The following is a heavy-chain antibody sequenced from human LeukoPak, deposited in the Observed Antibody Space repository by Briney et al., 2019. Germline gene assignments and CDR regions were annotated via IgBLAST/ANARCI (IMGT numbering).Heavy chain of an antibody. D-gene: IGHD3-3*01. Sequence: ASVKVSCKASGYTFTSYDISWVRQAPGQGLEWMGRIIPILGLTHYAQKFQGRVTLTADKSTTTAYMELSSLRSEDTAVYFCASSFESRFLDRTPLIFDPWGQGTLVTASS. CDR1: GYTFTSYD. CDR3: ASSFESRFLDRTPLIFDP. CDR2: IIPILGLT. V-gene: IGHV1-69*04. J-gene: IGHJ5*02.